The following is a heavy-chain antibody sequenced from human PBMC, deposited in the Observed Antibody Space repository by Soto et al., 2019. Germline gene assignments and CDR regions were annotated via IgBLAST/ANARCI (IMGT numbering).Heavy chain of an antibody. J-gene: IGHJ4*02. CDR1: GFTFSSSG. D-gene: IGHD5-18*01. CDR3: ARRYSHGTNFDY. CDR2: IWYDGSNK. Sequence: GGSLRLSXAASGFTFSSSGMHWVRQAPGKGLEWVAVIWYDGSNKYYADSAKGRFTIFRDNSKNTLYLQMNSLRVEDTAIYYCARRYSHGTNFDYWGQGTLVTVSS. V-gene: IGHV3-33*01.